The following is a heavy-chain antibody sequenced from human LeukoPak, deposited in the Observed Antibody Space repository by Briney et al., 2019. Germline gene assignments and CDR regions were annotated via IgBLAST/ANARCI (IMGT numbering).Heavy chain of an antibody. D-gene: IGHD6-13*01. Sequence: GGSLRLSCAASGFIFNNFGIHWVRQAPGKGLEWVAFIRYDGSNKYYADSVKGRFTIFRDNSKNTLYLQMNSLRAEDTAVYYCARALRSAGIAAAGDYWGQGTLVTVSS. J-gene: IGHJ4*02. CDR2: IRYDGSNK. V-gene: IGHV3-30*02. CDR1: GFIFNNFG. CDR3: ARALRSAGIAAAGDY.